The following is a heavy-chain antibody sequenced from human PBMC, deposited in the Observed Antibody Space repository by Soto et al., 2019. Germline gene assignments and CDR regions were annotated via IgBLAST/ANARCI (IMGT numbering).Heavy chain of an antibody. V-gene: IGHV3-13*01. Sequence: GGSLRLSCAASGFTRSNHDMYWVRQATGKSLEWVSAIGIGGDTYYPASVKGRFTISRQNAKNSLYLQMNNLRAGDTAVYYCARGPGSPRYYNGMDVWGQGTTVTAP. D-gene: IGHD3-10*01. CDR1: GFTRSNHD. CDR3: ARGPGSPRYYNGMDV. CDR2: IGIGGDT. J-gene: IGHJ6*02.